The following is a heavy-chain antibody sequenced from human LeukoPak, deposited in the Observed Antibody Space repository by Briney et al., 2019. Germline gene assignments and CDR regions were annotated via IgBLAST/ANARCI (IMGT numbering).Heavy chain of an antibody. CDR1: GFTFSSYG. V-gene: IGHV3-30*02. J-gene: IGHJ4*02. D-gene: IGHD3-16*02. Sequence: GGSLRLSCAASGFTFSSYGMHWVRQAPGKGLEWVAFIRYDGINKYYADSVKGRFTISRDNSKNTLYLQMNSLRVEDTAVYYCAKSRIMITFGGVIGDWGQGTLVTVSS. CDR3: AKSRIMITFGGVIGD. CDR2: IRYDGINK.